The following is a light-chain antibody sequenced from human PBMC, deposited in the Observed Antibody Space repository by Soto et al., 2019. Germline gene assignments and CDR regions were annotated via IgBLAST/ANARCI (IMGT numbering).Light chain of an antibody. V-gene: IGKV1-33*01. J-gene: IGKJ5*01. CDR2: DAS. CDR1: QDISNY. CDR3: QQYENLPT. Sequence: DIQMTQSPSSLSASVGERVTVSCQASQDISNYLNWYQQKAGKAPKLLIFDASNLETGVPSRFSGSGSGTDFTFTISRLQPEDIATYYCQQYENLPTFGQGTRLEIK.